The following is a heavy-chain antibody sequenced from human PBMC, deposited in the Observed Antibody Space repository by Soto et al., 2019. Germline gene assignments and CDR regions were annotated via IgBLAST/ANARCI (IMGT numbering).Heavy chain of an antibody. CDR1: GFTFSSYA. CDR2: ISNNGINK. V-gene: IGHV3-30*04. D-gene: IGHD6-6*01. J-gene: IGHJ6*02. Sequence: PGWSLRLSCAASGFTFSSYAMHWVRQAPGKGLEWVAVISNNGINKYYADSVKGRFTISRDNSRDTLFLQMNSLRGEDTAIYYCAKVIRADSTSSNFYYYSGLDVWGQGTTVTVSS. CDR3: AKVIRADSTSSNFYYYSGLDV.